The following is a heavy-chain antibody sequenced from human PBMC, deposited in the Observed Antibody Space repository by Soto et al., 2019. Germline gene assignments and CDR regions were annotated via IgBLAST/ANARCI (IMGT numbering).Heavy chain of an antibody. V-gene: IGHV3-15*07. J-gene: IGHJ3*02. CDR3: TVERDSSSWSSGDAFDI. D-gene: IGHD6-13*01. CDR2: IKSKTDGGTT. Sequence: EVQLVESGGGLVKPGGSLRLSCAASGFTFSNAWMNWVRQAPGKGLEWVGRIKSKTDGGTTDYAAPVKGRFTISRDDSKNTLYLQMNSLKTEDTAVYYCTVERDSSSWSSGDAFDIWGQGTMVTVSS. CDR1: GFTFSNAW.